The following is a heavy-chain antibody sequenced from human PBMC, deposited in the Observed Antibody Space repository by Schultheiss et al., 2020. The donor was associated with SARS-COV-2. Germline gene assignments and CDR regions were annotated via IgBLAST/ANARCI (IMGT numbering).Heavy chain of an antibody. CDR3: ARALKDILTGYYEDWFDP. J-gene: IGHJ5*02. Sequence: GGSLRLSCAASGFTFSSYGMHWVRQAPGKGLEWVAVISYDGSNKYYADSVKGRFTISRDNSKNTLYLQMNSLRAEDTAVYYCARALKDILTGYYEDWFDPWGQGTLVTVSS. CDR2: ISYDGSNK. V-gene: IGHV3-30*03. CDR1: GFTFSSYG. D-gene: IGHD3-9*01.